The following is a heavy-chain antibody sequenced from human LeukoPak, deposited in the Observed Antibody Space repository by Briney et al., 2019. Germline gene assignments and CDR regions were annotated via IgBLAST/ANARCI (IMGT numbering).Heavy chain of an antibody. J-gene: IGHJ4*02. CDR3: ARDSDDYGDYPSPFDY. Sequence: GGSLRLSCAASGFTFSSYAMHWVRQAPGKGLEWVAVISYDGSNKYYADSVKGRFTISRDNSKNTLCLQMNSLRAEDTAVYYCARDSDDYGDYPSPFDYWGQGTLVTVSS. V-gene: IGHV3-30-3*01. CDR1: GFTFSSYA. D-gene: IGHD4-17*01. CDR2: ISYDGSNK.